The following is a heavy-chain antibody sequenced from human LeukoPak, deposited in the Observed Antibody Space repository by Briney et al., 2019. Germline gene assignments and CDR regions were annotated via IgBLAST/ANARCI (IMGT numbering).Heavy chain of an antibody. CDR1: GGSISSGGYY. CDR2: INHSGST. V-gene: IGHV4-39*07. CDR3: ASRYYYYGMDV. Sequence: PSETLSLTCTVSGGSISSGGYYWSWIRQPPGKGLEWIGEINHSGSTNYNPSLKSRVTISVDTSKNQFSLKVTSVTAADTAVYYCASRYYYYGMDVWGQGTTVIVSS. J-gene: IGHJ6*02.